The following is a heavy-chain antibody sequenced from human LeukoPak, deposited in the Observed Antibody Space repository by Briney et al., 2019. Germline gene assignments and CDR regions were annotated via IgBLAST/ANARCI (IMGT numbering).Heavy chain of an antibody. J-gene: IGHJ4*02. CDR3: ARGHTAMVFRKYYFDY. V-gene: IGHV4-34*01. Sequence: SETLSLTCAVYGGSFSGYYWSWIRQPPGKGLEWIGEINHSGSTNYNPSLKSRVTISVDTSKNQFSLKLSSVPGTDTAVYYCARGHTAMVFRKYYFDYWGQGTLVTVSS. CDR1: GGSFSGYY. CDR2: INHSGST. D-gene: IGHD5-18*01.